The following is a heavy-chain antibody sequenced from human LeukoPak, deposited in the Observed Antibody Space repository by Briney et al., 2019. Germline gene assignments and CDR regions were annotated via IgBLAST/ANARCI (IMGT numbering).Heavy chain of an antibody. CDR3: AKASYVSGRPLLTFDV. V-gene: IGHV3-23*01. D-gene: IGHD3-10*01. Sequence: QAGGSLRLSCAASGFTFSRYAMTWVRQAPGKGLEWVSGISGDGASTHYAESVKGQFTISRDNYQNTLFLQMNSLRVEDTAIYYYAKASYVSGRPLLTFDVWGQGTMVTVSS. CDR2: ISGDGAST. CDR1: GFTFSRYA. J-gene: IGHJ3*01.